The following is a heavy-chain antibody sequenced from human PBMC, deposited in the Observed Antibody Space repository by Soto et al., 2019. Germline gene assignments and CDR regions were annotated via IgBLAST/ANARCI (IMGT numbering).Heavy chain of an antibody. CDR2: IGGGGSGT. D-gene: IGHD3-10*01. Sequence: EVQLLESGGGLVQPGGSLRLSCGAAGFTFSSYAMAWVRQAPGKGLEWVSGIGGGGSGTYYADSVKGRFNISRDNSKGTLFLHMSNLRPDDTVIYYCAKAQAYHSGSFFDYWGQGTLVTVSS. CDR1: GFTFSSYA. CDR3: AKAQAYHSGSFFDY. J-gene: IGHJ4*02. V-gene: IGHV3-23*01.